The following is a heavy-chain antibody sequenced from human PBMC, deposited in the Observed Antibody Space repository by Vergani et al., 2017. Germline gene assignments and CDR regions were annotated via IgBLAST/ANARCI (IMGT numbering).Heavy chain of an antibody. CDR1: GYTFTGYY. CDR3: ARGGYSSSWYYYYYMDV. CDR2: INPNSGGT. D-gene: IGHD6-13*01. Sequence: QVQLVQSGAEVKKPGASVKVSCKASGYTFTGYYMHWVRQAPGQGLEWMGWINPNSGGTNYAQKFQGRVTMTRDTSISTAYMELSRLRSDDTAVYYCARGGYSSSWYYYYYMDVWGKGTTVTVSS. V-gene: IGHV1-2*02. J-gene: IGHJ6*03.